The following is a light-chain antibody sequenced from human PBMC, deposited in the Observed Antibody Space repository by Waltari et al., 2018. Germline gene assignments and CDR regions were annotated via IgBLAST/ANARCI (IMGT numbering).Light chain of an antibody. V-gene: IGKV1-9*01. CDR1: QGISSY. CDR3: HQYNTFSGS. CDR2: AAS. Sequence: DIQLTQSPSFLSASVGDRVTITCRASQGISSYLTWFQQKPGKAPKLLIYAASTLQSGVPSRFSGSGSGTEFTLTISSLQPEDFATYYCHQYNTFSGSFGQGTKVEVK. J-gene: IGKJ1*01.